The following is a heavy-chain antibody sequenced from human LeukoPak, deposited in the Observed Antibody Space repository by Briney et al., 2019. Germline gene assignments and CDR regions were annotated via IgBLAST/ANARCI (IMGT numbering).Heavy chain of an antibody. CDR1: GGSLSSYY. J-gene: IGHJ5*02. CDR3: ARGRYDYVWGSYRNWFDP. Sequence: SETLSLTCTVSGGSLSSYYWSWVRQPAGKGLEWIGRIYTSGSTNYNPSLKSRVTMSVDTSKNQFSLKLSSVTAADTAVYYCARGRYDYVWGSYRNWFDPWGPGTLVTVSS. V-gene: IGHV4-4*07. D-gene: IGHD3-16*02. CDR2: IYTSGST.